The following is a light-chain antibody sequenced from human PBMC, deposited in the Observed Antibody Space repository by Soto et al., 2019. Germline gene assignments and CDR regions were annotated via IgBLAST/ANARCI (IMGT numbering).Light chain of an antibody. V-gene: IGLV1-44*01. J-gene: IGLJ1*01. Sequence: QSVLTQPPSASGTPGQRVTISCSGSRSNLGRNTVNWYHQLPGAAPKLLIYGNIQRPSGVPDRFSGSKSGTSASLAISGLQSEDEAYYYCASWDDGLNGYVFGSGTKLTVL. CDR1: RSNLGRNT. CDR2: GNI. CDR3: ASWDDGLNGYV.